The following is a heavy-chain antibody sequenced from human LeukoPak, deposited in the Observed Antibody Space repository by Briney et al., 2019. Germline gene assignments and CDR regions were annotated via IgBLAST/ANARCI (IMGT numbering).Heavy chain of an antibody. J-gene: IGHJ4*02. V-gene: IGHV3-30*04. D-gene: IGHD1-26*01. CDR3: ATTTIRLGY. Sequence: GGSLRLSCAASGFIFTSYAIHWVRQAPGKGLEWVAVLSYDGNNKYADSVKGRFTISRDNSKNTLNLQMNSLRAEDTAVYYCATTTIRLGYWGQGTLVTVSS. CDR1: GFIFTSYA. CDR2: LSYDGNNK.